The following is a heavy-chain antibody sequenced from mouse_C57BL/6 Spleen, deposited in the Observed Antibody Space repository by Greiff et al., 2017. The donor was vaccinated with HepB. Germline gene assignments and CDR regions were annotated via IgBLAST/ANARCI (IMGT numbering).Heavy chain of an antibody. Sequence: DVMLVESGGDLVKPGGSLKLSCAASGFTFSSYGMSWVRQTPDKRLEWVATISSGGSYTYYPDSVKGRFTISRDNAKNTLYLQMSSLKSEDTAMYYCARDDGYSYAMDYWGQGTSVTVSS. CDR2: ISSGGSYT. V-gene: IGHV5-6*02. CDR3: ARDDGYSYAMDY. J-gene: IGHJ4*01. CDR1: GFTFSSYG. D-gene: IGHD2-3*01.